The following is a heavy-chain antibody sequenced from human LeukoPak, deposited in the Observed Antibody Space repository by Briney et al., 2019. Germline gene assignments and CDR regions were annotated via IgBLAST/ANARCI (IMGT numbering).Heavy chain of an antibody. CDR3: ARGPRNSSGRAFHFDY. CDR1: GGSISIYY. CDR2: MYYSGST. Sequence: TSETLSLTCTVSGGSISIYYWSWIRQPPGKGLEWIGYMYYSGSTNYNPSLKSRVTISVDTSKSQFSLKLSSVTAADTAVYYCARGPRNSSGRAFHFDYWGQGTLVTVSS. J-gene: IGHJ4*02. V-gene: IGHV4-59*01. D-gene: IGHD6-19*01.